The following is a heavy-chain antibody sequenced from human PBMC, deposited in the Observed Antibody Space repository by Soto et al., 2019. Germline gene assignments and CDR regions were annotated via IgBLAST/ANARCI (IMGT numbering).Heavy chain of an antibody. V-gene: IGHV1-46*03. CDR1: GYTFTSYY. Sequence: ASVKVSCKASGYTFTSYYMHWVRQAPGQGLEWMGIINPSGGSTSYAQKFQGRVTMTRDTSTSTVYMELSSLRSEDTAVYYCARDLASPTVVKPHDWFDPWGQGTLVTAPQ. J-gene: IGHJ5*02. D-gene: IGHD4-17*01. CDR3: ARDLASPTVVKPHDWFDP. CDR2: INPSGGST.